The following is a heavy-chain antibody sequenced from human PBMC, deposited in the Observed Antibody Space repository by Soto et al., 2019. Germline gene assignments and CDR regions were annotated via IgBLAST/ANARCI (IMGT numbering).Heavy chain of an antibody. CDR3: ARDRYCSSTSCKWEPFDY. V-gene: IGHV1-18*01. CDR2: ISAYNGNT. Sequence: ASVKVSCKASGYTFTSYGISWVRQAPGQGLEWMGWISAYNGNTNYAQKLQGRVTMTTDTSTSTAYMELRSLRSDDTAVYYCARDRYCSSTSCKWEPFDYWGQGTLVTVSS. D-gene: IGHD2-2*01. J-gene: IGHJ4*02. CDR1: GYTFTSYG.